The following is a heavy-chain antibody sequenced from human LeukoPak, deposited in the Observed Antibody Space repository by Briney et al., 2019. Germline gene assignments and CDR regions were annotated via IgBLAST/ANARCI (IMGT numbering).Heavy chain of an antibody. CDR2: ISSSGSTI. Sequence: GGSLRLSCAASGFTFSSYEMNWVRQAPGKGLEWVPYISSSGSTIYYADSVKGRFTISRDNAKNSLYLQMNSLRAEDTAVYYCARPARDSMADDYWGQGTLVTVSS. V-gene: IGHV3-48*03. CDR1: GFTFSSYE. J-gene: IGHJ4*02. CDR3: ARPARDSMADDY. D-gene: IGHD2/OR15-2a*01.